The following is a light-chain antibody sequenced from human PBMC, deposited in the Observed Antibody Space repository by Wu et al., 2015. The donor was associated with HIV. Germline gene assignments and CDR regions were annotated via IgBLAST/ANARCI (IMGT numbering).Light chain of an antibody. CDR3: QQIHSLPLT. CDR2: GAS. J-gene: IGKJ4*01. V-gene: IGKV1-12*01. Sequence: DIQMTQSPSSVSAFVGDGVTITCRASQAIHTYLAWYQQKPGQAPKLLISGASSVQSGVPSRFSGAGSGTDFSLTISSLQPEDFATYICQQIHSLPLTFGGGPRW. CDR1: QAIHTY.